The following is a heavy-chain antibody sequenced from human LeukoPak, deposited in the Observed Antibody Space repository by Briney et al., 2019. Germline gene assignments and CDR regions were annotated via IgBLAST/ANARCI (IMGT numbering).Heavy chain of an antibody. CDR1: GGTFSSHA. CDR2: ISAYNGNT. V-gene: IGHV1-18*01. CDR3: ARDRGVAATLWFDP. D-gene: IGHD2-15*01. J-gene: IGHJ5*02. Sequence: ASVKVSCKASGGTFSSHAISWVRQAPGQGLEWMGWISAYNGNTNYAQKLQGRVTMTTDTSTSTAYMELRSLRSDDTAVYYCARDRGVAATLWFDPWGQGTLVTVSS.